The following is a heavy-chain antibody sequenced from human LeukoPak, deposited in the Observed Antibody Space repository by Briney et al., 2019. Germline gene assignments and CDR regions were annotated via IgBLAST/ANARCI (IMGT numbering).Heavy chain of an antibody. CDR2: IRYDERNK. CDR1: GFTFSGYG. CDR3: ARDTPTPYYYDSSGYYSS. Sequence: GGSLRLSCAASGFTFSGYGMHWVRQAPGKGLEWVTFIRYDERNKCYADSVKGRFTISRDNSKNTLYLQMNSLRAEDTAVYYCARDTPTPYYYDSSGYYSSWGQGTLVTVSS. J-gene: IGHJ5*02. V-gene: IGHV3-30*02. D-gene: IGHD3-22*01.